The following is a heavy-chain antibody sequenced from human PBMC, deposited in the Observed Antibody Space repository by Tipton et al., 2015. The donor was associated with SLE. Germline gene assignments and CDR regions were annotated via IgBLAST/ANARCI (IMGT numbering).Heavy chain of an antibody. CDR3: AREAWGHAFDI. CDR2: IYYSRST. D-gene: IGHD2-21*01. Sequence: TLSLTCTVSGGSISSYYWSWIRQPPGKGLEWIGYIYYSRSTNYNPSLKSRVTISVDTSKNQFSLKLSSVTAADTAVYYCAREAWGHAFDIWGQGTMVTVSS. V-gene: IGHV4-59*01. CDR1: GGSISSYY. J-gene: IGHJ3*02.